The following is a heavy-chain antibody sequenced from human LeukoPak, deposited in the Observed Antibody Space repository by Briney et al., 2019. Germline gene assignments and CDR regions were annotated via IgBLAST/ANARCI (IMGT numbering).Heavy chain of an antibody. CDR2: ANHSGST. Sequence: SETLSLTCTVSGGSISSHYWSWIRQPPGKGLEWIGEANHSGSTNYNPSLKSRVAISVDTTKSQFSLKLTSVTAADTAAYFCARMWGGHSNYMDVWGKGTTVTVSS. V-gene: IGHV4-34*01. CDR1: GGSISSHY. D-gene: IGHD3-16*01. J-gene: IGHJ6*03. CDR3: ARMWGGHSNYMDV.